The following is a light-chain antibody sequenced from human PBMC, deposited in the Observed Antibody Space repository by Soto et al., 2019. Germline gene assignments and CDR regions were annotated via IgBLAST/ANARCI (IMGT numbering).Light chain of an antibody. V-gene: IGKV1-8*01. Sequence: AIRMTPSPSSLSASTGDRVTITCRASQGISSYLAWYQQKPGKAPKLLIYAASTLQSGVPSRFSGSGSGTDFTLTISCLQSEDFATYYCQQYYSYPPLTFGQGTKVDIK. CDR2: AAS. J-gene: IGKJ1*01. CDR3: QQYYSYPPLT. CDR1: QGISSY.